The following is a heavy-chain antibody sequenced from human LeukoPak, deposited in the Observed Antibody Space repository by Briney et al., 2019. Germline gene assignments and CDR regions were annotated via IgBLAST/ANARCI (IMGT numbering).Heavy chain of an antibody. V-gene: IGHV4-39*07. Sequence: TSETLSLTCTVSGGSISSSSYYWGWIRQPPGKGLEWIGSIYHSGSTYYNPSLKSRVTISVDTSKNQFSLKLSSVTAADTAVYYCARDGGQLVLVWGQGTLVTVSS. D-gene: IGHD6-6*01. CDR3: ARDGGQLVLV. CDR1: GGSISSSSYY. CDR2: IYHSGST. J-gene: IGHJ4*02.